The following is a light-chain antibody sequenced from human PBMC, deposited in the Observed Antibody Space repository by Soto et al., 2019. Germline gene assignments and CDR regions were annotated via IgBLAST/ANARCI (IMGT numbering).Light chain of an antibody. Sequence: EIVLTQSPGTLSLSPGERATLSCRASQSVSSNFVAWYQHKPGQAPRLLIYDTSSRASDIPDRFSGSGSGTDFTLTISRLEPEDFAVYFCQQYGTSFFTFGGGTKVDIK. CDR3: QQYGTSFFT. V-gene: IGKV3-20*01. J-gene: IGKJ4*01. CDR2: DTS. CDR1: QSVSSNF.